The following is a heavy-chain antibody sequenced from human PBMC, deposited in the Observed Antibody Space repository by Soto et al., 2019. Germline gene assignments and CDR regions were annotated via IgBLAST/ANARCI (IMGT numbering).Heavy chain of an antibody. CDR3: ARDWGYYDSSGYYYSDGMDV. V-gene: IGHV3-11*06. CDR1: GFTFSDYY. CDR2: ISSSSSYT. Sequence: PGGSLRLSCAASGFTFSDYYMSWIRQAPGKELEWVSYISSSSSYTNYADSVKGRFTISRDNAKNSLYLQMNSLRAEDTAVYYCARDWGYYDSSGYYYSDGMDVWGQGTTVTVSS. J-gene: IGHJ6*02. D-gene: IGHD3-22*01.